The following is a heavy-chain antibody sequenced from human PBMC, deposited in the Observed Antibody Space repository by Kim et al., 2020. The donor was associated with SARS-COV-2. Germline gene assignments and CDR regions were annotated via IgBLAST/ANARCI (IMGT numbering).Heavy chain of an antibody. Sequence: GGSLRLSCAASGFTFSVAWMTWVRQAPGKGLVWVSHITSDGSTTTYADSVKGRFTISRDNARNTLFLEMNSLRVEDTAVYYCARGGSGSFDYWGQGTLVTVSS. CDR3: ARGGSGSFDY. J-gene: IGHJ4*02. V-gene: IGHV3-74*01. CDR2: ITSDGSTT. D-gene: IGHD3-10*01. CDR1: GFTFSVAW.